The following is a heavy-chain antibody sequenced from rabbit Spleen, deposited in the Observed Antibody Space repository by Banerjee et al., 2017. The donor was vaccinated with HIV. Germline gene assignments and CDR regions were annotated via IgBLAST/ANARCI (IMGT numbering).Heavy chain of an antibody. CDR1: GFSFSSGYY. D-gene: IGHD5-1*01. J-gene: IGHJ4*01. V-gene: IGHV1S40*01. CDR3: ASDGVGGHAIGEFNL. CDR2: IYAGSSGST. Sequence: QSLEESGGDLVKPGASLTLTCTASGFSFSSGYYMCWVRQAPGKRPEWIACIYAGSSGSTYYASWAKGRFTISKTSSTTVTLQMTSLTAADTATYFCASDGVGGHAIGEFNLWGPGTLVTVS.